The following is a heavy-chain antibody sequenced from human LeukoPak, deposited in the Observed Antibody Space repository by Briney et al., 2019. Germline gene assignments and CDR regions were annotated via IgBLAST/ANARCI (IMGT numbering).Heavy chain of an antibody. V-gene: IGHV3-23*01. J-gene: IGHJ6*02. D-gene: IGHD3-10*01. CDR3: AKYRVYGSGGYYYGMDV. CDR2: ISGSGSST. Sequence: GGSLRLSCAASGFTFSSYAMSWVRQAPGKGLEWVSAISGSGSSTYYADSVKGRFTISRDNSKNTLYLQMNSLRAEDTAVYYCAKYRVYGSGGYYYGMDVWGQGTTVTVSS. CDR1: GFTFSSYA.